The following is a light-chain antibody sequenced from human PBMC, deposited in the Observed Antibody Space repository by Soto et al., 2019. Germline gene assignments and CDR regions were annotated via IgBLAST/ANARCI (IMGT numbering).Light chain of an antibody. CDR3: QQYYRYPWM. V-gene: IGKV1-16*01. Sequence: DIQMTQSPSSLSASVGDRVTITCRASQGISTYLGWYQQKPGKVPKSLIYSASSLQSGVPSRFSASGSGTEFTLTIRDMQTDDFATYYCQQYYRYPWMFGQGTKVDIK. CDR1: QGISTY. J-gene: IGKJ1*01. CDR2: SAS.